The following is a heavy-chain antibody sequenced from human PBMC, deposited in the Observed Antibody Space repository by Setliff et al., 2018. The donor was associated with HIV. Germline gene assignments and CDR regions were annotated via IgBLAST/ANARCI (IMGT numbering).Heavy chain of an antibody. D-gene: IGHD6-13*01. J-gene: IGHJ3*02. CDR1: GASISNSNW. V-gene: IGHV4-4*02. Sequence: PSETLSLTCAVSGASISNSNWWSWVRQPPRKGLEWIGYIYHSGSTYYNPSLKSRVTISVDTSKNQFSLELNSVTAADTAVFYCATGKLAAGGALVIWGQGTMVTVSS. CDR3: ATGKLAAGGALVI. CDR2: IYHSGST.